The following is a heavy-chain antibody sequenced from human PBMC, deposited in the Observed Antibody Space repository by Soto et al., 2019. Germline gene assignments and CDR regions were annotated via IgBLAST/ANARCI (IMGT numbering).Heavy chain of an antibody. V-gene: IGHV3-23*01. J-gene: IGHJ5*02. CDR2: ISGSGGST. Sequence: EVQLLESGGGLVQPGGSLRLSCAASGFTFSSYAMSWVRQAPGKGLEWVSAISGSGGSTYYADSVKGRFTISRDNSKNTLYLPMSSLRAEATAVYYCAKARFMYSSGWYGGWFDRWGQGTLVTVCS. CDR1: GFTFSSYA. D-gene: IGHD6-19*01. CDR3: AKARFMYSSGWYGGWFDR.